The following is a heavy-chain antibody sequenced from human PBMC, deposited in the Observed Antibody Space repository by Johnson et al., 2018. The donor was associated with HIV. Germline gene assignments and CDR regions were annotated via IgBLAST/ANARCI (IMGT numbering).Heavy chain of an antibody. Sequence: VQLVESGGGVVQPGRSLRLSCAASGFTFSSYGMHWVRQAPGKGLEWVAVISYDGSNKYYADSVKGRFTISRDNSKNTLYLQRNSLRAEDTAVYYCAKVRGVGAAAAFDIWGQGTMVTVAS. CDR1: GFTFSSYG. J-gene: IGHJ3*02. D-gene: IGHD1-26*01. V-gene: IGHV3-30*18. CDR3: AKVRGVGAAAAFDI. CDR2: ISYDGSNK.